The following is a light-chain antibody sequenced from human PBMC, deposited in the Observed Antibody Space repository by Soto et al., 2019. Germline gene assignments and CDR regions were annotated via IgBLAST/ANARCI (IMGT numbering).Light chain of an antibody. CDR1: SSNIGAGYD. V-gene: IGLV1-40*01. J-gene: IGLJ2*01. Sequence: QPVLTQPRSVSGAPGQTITISCTGSSSNIGAGYDVHWYQRLPGRAPKLLIYGNNNRPSGVPDRFSGSKSGTSVSLAITGLRGEDEADYHCQSYDSSLTNAVFGGGTQLTVL. CDR2: GNN. CDR3: QSYDSSLTNAV.